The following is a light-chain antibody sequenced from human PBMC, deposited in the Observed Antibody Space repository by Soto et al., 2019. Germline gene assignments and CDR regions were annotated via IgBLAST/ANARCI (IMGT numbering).Light chain of an antibody. CDR3: QQYASSPN. CDR2: GAS. J-gene: IGKJ4*01. Sequence: FVSAQSPDTLSLSQGQSGTLSCRASQTIGDNDSAWYQQKPGQPPRLLIYGASSRATGIPDRFSGSGSGTDFPLTSSMQQPEDFTVYYCQQYASSPNFGGGTKVDIK. CDR1: QTIGDND. V-gene: IGKV3-20*01.